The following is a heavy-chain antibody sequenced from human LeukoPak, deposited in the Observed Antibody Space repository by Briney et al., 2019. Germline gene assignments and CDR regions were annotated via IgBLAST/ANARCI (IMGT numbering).Heavy chain of an antibody. V-gene: IGHV3-23*01. CDR1: GFTFSSYA. CDR3: ANAGFCSSTTYYNPFDH. J-gene: IGHJ4*02. CDR2: ITDSGFTT. Sequence: GGSLRLSCAASGFTFSSYAMSWVRQAPGKGLEWVSGITDSGFTTFYANSVKGRFTISRDNSKNTLYLQMNSLRAEDTAVYYCANAGFCSSTTYYNPFDHWGQGTLVTVSS. D-gene: IGHD2-2*01.